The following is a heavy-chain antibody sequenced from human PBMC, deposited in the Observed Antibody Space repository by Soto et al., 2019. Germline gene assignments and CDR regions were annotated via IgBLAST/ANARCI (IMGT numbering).Heavy chain of an antibody. CDR3: ASTSSSSSTHDY. D-gene: IGHD6-6*01. CDR2: FYYTGST. V-gene: IGHV4-39*01. CDR1: GGSISSSSHY. Sequence: SETLSLTCTVSGGSISSSSHYWGWIRQPPGKGLQWIGTFYYTGSTYYNPSLKSRVTISADSSKNQLSLKLSSVTAADTAVYYCASTSSSSSTHDYWGQGTLVTVSS. J-gene: IGHJ4*02.